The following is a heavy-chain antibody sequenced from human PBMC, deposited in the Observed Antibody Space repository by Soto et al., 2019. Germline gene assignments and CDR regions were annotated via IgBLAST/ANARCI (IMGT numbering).Heavy chain of an antibody. CDR3: ARDLAAVPRAFDY. D-gene: IGHD6-13*01. Sequence: SETLSLTCAVSGYSISNAYYWGWIRQPPGKGLEWIGSIYYSGSTYHNPSLKSRVTISVDTSKTQFSLNLRSVTAADTAVYYCARDLAAVPRAFDYWGRGTLVTVS. CDR2: IYYSGST. V-gene: IGHV4-38-2*02. CDR1: GYSISNAYY. J-gene: IGHJ4*02.